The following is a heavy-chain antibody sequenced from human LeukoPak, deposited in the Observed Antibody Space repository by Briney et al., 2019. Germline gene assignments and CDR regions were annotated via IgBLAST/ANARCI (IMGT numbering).Heavy chain of an antibody. D-gene: IGHD2-2*01. Sequence: ASVKVSCKASGYTFTSYAMHWVRQAPGQRLEWMGWINPNSGGTNYAQKFQGRVTMTRDTSISTAYMELSRLRSDDTAVYYCARDRTSDPFFDYWGQGTLVTVSS. V-gene: IGHV1-2*02. J-gene: IGHJ4*02. CDR1: GYTFTSYA. CDR3: ARDRTSDPFFDY. CDR2: INPNSGGT.